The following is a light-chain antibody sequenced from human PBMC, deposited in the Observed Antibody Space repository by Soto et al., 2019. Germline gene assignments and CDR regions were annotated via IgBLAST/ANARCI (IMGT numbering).Light chain of an antibody. CDR3: CSYTTSDTRV. Sequence: QSALTQPPSASGSPGQTVTISCTGTSSDVGGYDYVSWYQQHPGEAPKLIIYEVTKRPSGVPDRFSGSKSGNTASLTVSGLQAEDEADYYCCSYTTSDTRVFGTGTKLTVL. CDR2: EVT. CDR1: SSDVGGYDY. V-gene: IGLV2-8*01. J-gene: IGLJ1*01.